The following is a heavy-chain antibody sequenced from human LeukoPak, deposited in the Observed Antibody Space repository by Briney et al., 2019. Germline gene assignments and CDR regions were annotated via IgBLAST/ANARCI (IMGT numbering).Heavy chain of an antibody. J-gene: IGHJ6*03. V-gene: IGHV3-11*01. Sequence: GGSLRLSCAASGFTFSDFSMSWIRQAPGKGLECVSYISRSAGTIYYADSVKGRFTISRDNAKNSLYLQMNSLRDEDTAVYFCARDRDCSSAGCYPSYYYYYYMDVWGKGTTVTVSS. CDR2: ISRSAGTI. CDR3: ARDRDCSSAGCYPSYYYYYYMDV. D-gene: IGHD2-2*01. CDR1: GFTFSDFS.